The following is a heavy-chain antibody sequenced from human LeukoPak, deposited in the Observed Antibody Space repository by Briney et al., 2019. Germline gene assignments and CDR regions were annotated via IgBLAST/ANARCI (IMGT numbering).Heavy chain of an antibody. J-gene: IGHJ6*03. D-gene: IGHD3-3*01. CDR3: ARGLFRRSVTIFGVVIIPYYYYMDV. V-gene: IGHV1-46*01. CDR2: INPSGGST. CDR1: GYTFTSYY. Sequence: ASVKVSCKASGYTFTSYYMHWVRQAPGQGLEWMGIINPSGGSTSYAQKFQGRVTMTRDMSTSTVYMELSSLRSEDTAVYYCARGLFRRSVTIFGVVIIPYYYYMDVWGKGTTVTVSS.